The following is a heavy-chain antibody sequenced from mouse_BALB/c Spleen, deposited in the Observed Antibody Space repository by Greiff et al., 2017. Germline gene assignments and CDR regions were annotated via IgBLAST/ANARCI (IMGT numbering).Heavy chain of an antibody. Sequence: VQLQQSGPELVKPGASVKMSCKASGYTFTSYVMHWVKQKPGQGLEWIGYINPYNDGTKYNEKFKGKATLTSDKSSSTAYMELSSLTSEDSAVYYCARGWQLGLRRDFDYWGQGTTLTVSS. J-gene: IGHJ2*01. V-gene: IGHV1-14*01. CDR3: ARGWQLGLRRDFDY. CDR1: GYTFTSYV. CDR2: INPYNDGT. D-gene: IGHD3-1*01.